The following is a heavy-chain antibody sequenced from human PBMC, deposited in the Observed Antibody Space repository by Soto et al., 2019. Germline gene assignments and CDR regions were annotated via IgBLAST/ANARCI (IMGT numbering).Heavy chain of an antibody. J-gene: IGHJ3*02. CDR1: GYTFTSYA. CDR3: ALKASDIVALI. Sequence: ASVKVSCTASGYTFTSYAMHWVRQAPGQRLEWMGWINAGNGNTKYSQKFQGRVTITRDTSASTAYMELSSLRSEDTAVYYCALKASDIVALIWGQGTMVTVSS. V-gene: IGHV1-3*01. D-gene: IGHD5-12*01. CDR2: INAGNGNT.